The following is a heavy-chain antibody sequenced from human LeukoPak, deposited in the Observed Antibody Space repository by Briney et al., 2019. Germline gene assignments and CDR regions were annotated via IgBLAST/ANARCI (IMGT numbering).Heavy chain of an antibody. CDR2: IYYSGST. J-gene: IGHJ5*02. Sequence: SETLSLTCAVYGGSFSGYYWSWIRQHPGKGLEWIGYIYYSGSTYCNPSLKSRVTISVDTSKNQFSLKLSSVTAADTAVYYCARALNWFDPWGQGTLVTVSS. V-gene: IGHV4-31*11. CDR3: ARALNWFDP. CDR1: GGSFSGYY.